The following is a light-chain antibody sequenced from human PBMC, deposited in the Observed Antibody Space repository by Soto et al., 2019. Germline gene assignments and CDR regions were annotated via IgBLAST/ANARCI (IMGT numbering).Light chain of an antibody. V-gene: IGLV2-14*03. CDR3: SSYTSSSTVI. Sequence: QSALTQPASVSGSPGQSITISCTGTSSDVGGYNYVSWYQQHPGRAPKLIIYDVSDRPSGVSDCFSGSKSGNTASLTISGLQAEDEADYYCSSYTSSSTVIFGGGTKLTVL. CDR2: DVS. J-gene: IGLJ2*01. CDR1: SSDVGGYNY.